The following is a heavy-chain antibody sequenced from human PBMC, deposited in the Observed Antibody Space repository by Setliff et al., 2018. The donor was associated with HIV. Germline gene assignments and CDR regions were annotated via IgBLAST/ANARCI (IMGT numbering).Heavy chain of an antibody. CDR1: GVSISDNNY. CDR2: IYHCGST. Sequence: SETLSLTCDVSGVSISDNNYWNWVRQPPGKGLEWIGEIYHCGSTNYNPSLKSRVTISVDMSKKRFSLKLTSVTAADTAVYYCARLHTDYGSWFFDHWGQGILVTVSS. D-gene: IGHD3-10*01. V-gene: IGHV4-4*02. J-gene: IGHJ5*02. CDR3: ARLHTDYGSWFFDH.